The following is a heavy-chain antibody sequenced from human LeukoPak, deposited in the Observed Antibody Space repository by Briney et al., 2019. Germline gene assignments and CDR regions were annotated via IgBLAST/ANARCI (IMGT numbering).Heavy chain of an antibody. CDR1: GFTFSSYA. D-gene: IGHD3-22*01. CDR3: PRDDSSGYYYGFWFDP. V-gene: IGHV3-30-3*01. CDR2: ISYDGSNK. J-gene: IGHJ5*02. Sequence: GGSLRLSCAASGFTFSSYAMHWVRQAPGKGLEWVAVISYDGSNKYYADSVKGRITISRDNSKNTLHLQMNSLRSEDTPVYYCPRDDSSGYYYGFWFDPWGQGTLVTVFS.